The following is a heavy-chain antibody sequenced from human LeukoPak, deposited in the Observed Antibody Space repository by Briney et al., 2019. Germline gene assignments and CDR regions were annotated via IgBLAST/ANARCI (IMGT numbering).Heavy chain of an antibody. CDR1: GFTFSSYG. CDR2: ISYDGSNK. V-gene: IGHV3-30*18. D-gene: IGHD3-10*01. J-gene: IGHJ4*02. Sequence: GGSLRLSCAASGFTFSSYGMHWVRQAPGKGLEWVAVISYDGSNKYYADSVKGRFSISRDNSKNTLYLQMNSLRAEDTAVYYCAKDTYGGPGVYWGQGTLVTVSS. CDR3: AKDTYGGPGVY.